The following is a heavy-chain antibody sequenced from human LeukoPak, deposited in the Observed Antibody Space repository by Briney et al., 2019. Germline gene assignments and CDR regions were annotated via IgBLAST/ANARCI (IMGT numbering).Heavy chain of an antibody. D-gene: IGHD4-17*01. CDR2: ISSSSSYI. CDR3: ASYGDYNDAFNI. CDR1: GFTFSSYS. J-gene: IGHJ3*02. Sequence: RGSLRLSCAASGFTFSSYSMNWVRQAPGKGLEWVSSISSSSSYIYYADSVKGRFTISRDNAKNSLYLQMNSLRAEDTAVYYFASYGDYNDAFNIWGQRTKLTVCS. V-gene: IGHV3-21*01.